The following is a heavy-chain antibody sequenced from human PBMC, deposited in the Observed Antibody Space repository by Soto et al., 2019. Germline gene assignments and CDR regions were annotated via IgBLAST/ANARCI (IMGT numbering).Heavy chain of an antibody. D-gene: IGHD6-13*01. CDR1: GFTFSSYW. CDR2: INSDGSST. V-gene: IGHV3-74*01. J-gene: IGHJ4*02. Sequence: GGSLRLSCAASGFTFSSYWMHWVRQAPGKGLVWVSRINSDGSSTSYADSVKGRFTISRDNAKNTLYLQMNSLRAEDTAVYYCARELYYSSSWDSFDYWGQGTLVTVSS. CDR3: ARELYYSSSWDSFDY.